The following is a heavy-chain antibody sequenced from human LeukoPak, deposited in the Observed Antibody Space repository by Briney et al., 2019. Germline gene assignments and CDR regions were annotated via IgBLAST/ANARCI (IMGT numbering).Heavy chain of an antibody. V-gene: IGHV1-2*02. CDR1: GYTFTGYY. J-gene: IGHJ3*02. D-gene: IGHD3-10*01. CDR2: INPNSGGT. Sequence: GASVKVSCKASGYTFTGYYMQWVRQAPGQGLEWMGWINPNSGGTNYAQKFQGRVTMTRDTSISTAYMELSRLRSDDTAVYYCAITRAIWFGEADAFDIWGQGTMVTVSS. CDR3: AITRAIWFGEADAFDI.